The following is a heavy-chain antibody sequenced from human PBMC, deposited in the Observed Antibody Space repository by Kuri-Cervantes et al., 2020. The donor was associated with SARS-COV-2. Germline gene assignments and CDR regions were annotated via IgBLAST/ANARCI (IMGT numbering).Heavy chain of an antibody. CDR3: ASSLAVAEVVPAAYYYYMDV. J-gene: IGHJ6*03. CDR1: ETTFPNYD. CDR2: LKTNSGNT. D-gene: IGHD2-2*01. Sequence: ASVKVSCKAPETTFPNYDINWVRQATGQGLEWMGMLKTNSGNTLYAQIFQDRVTMTRDTSTSTAYMELSRLRSDDTAVYYCASSLAVAEVVPAAYYYYMDVWGKGTTVTVSS. V-gene: IGHV1-8*01.